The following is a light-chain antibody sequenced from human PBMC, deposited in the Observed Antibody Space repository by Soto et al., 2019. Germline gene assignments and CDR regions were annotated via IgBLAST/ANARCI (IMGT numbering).Light chain of an antibody. CDR3: QQYNTRPPTT. CDR2: DAS. Sequence: DIQMTQSPPTLSASVGDRVTITCRASQSISSWLAWYQQKPGKAPKLLIYDASSLESGVPSRFSGSGSGTEFTLTISSLQSEDVAVYYCQQYNTRPPTTFGQGTRLEIK. CDR1: QSISSW. V-gene: IGKV1-5*01. J-gene: IGKJ5*01.